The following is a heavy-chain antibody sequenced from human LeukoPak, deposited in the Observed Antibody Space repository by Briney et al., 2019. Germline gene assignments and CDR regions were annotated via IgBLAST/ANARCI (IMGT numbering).Heavy chain of an antibody. V-gene: IGHV3-66*01. D-gene: IGHD3-10*01. CDR1: GFTVSSNY. CDR2: IYSGGNS. J-gene: IGHJ6*02. CDR3: AKEGITMVRGVIKLHGMDV. Sequence: GGSLRLSCAASGFTVSSNYLSWVRQAPGKGLEWVSVIYSGGNSYYADSVKGRFTISRDDSKNTVYLQMNGLRAEDTAVYYCAKEGITMVRGVIKLHGMDVWGQGTTVTVPS.